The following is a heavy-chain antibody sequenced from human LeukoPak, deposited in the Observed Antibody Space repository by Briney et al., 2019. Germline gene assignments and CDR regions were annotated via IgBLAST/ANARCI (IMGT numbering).Heavy chain of an antibody. Sequence: GGSLRLSCAASGFTVSSNYMSWVRQAPGKGLEWVSVIYSGGSTYYADSVKGRFTISRDNSKNTLYLQMNSLKAEDTAVYYCVRVVGATDFDYWGQGTLVTVSS. J-gene: IGHJ4*02. CDR1: GFTVSSNY. V-gene: IGHV3-53*01. CDR2: IYSGGST. D-gene: IGHD1-26*01. CDR3: VRVVGATDFDY.